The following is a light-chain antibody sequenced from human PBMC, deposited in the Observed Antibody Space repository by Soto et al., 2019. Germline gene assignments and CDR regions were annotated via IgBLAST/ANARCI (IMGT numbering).Light chain of an antibody. J-gene: IGKJ2*01. CDR2: GPS. V-gene: IGKV3-15*01. Sequence: EIVMTQSPATLSVSPGERPTLSCRASQSVSSNLAWYQQKPGQAPRLLIYGPSTRATGIPARFSGSGSGTEFTLTISSLQSEDFAVYYCQQYNNWPDTFGQGTKLEIK. CDR1: QSVSSN. CDR3: QQYNNWPDT.